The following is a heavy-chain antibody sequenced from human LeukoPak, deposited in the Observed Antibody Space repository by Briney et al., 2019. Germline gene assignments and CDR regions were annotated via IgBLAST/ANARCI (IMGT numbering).Heavy chain of an antibody. Sequence: SGPTLVNPTQTLTLTCSFSGFSLSASGMCVSWIRQPPGKALEWLARIDWDDDKFYSTSLKTRLTITKDTSKNQVVLTMTNMDPVDTATYYCALLYSSSWYLDYWGQGTLVTVSS. J-gene: IGHJ4*02. D-gene: IGHD6-13*01. CDR1: GFSLSASGMC. V-gene: IGHV2-70*17. CDR2: IDWDDDK. CDR3: ALLYSSSWYLDY.